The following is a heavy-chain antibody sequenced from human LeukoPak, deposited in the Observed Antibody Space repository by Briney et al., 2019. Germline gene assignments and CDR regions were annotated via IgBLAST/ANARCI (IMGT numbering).Heavy chain of an antibody. D-gene: IGHD5-18*01. J-gene: IGHJ4*02. Sequence: PSETLSLTRTVSGGSISSYYWSWIRQPPGKGLEWIGYIYYSGSTNYNPSLKSRVTISVDTSKNQFSLKLSSVTAADTAVYYCARVARGYSYGCDYWGQGTLVTVSS. CDR1: GGSISSYY. CDR3: ARVARGYSYGCDY. V-gene: IGHV4-59*01. CDR2: IYYSGST.